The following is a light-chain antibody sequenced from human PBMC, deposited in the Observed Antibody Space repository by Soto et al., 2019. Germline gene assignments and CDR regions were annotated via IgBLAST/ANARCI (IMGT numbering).Light chain of an antibody. CDR2: DAS. Sequence: EVLMTPSPGTMSVSPGSRYILSWRARQSLTTNLAWYQQKPGQAPRLLIHDASTRATGIPARFSGSGSGTEFTLTISSLQSEDFAVYYCQQYDDWPLTFGQGTRVEIK. J-gene: IGKJ5*01. CDR1: QSLTTN. CDR3: QQYDDWPLT. V-gene: IGKV3-15*01.